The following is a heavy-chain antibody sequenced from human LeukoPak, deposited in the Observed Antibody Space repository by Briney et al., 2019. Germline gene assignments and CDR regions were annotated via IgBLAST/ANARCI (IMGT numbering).Heavy chain of an antibody. CDR3: ARVQYYYDSSGYDGNWFDP. V-gene: IGHV1-2*02. Sequence: ASVTVSCKASGYTFTGYYMHWVRQAPGQGLEWMGWINPNSGGTNYAQKFQGRVTMTRDTSISTAYMELSRLRSDDTAVYYCARVQYYYDSSGYDGNWFDPWGQGTLVTVSS. D-gene: IGHD3-22*01. J-gene: IGHJ5*02. CDR2: INPNSGGT. CDR1: GYTFTGYY.